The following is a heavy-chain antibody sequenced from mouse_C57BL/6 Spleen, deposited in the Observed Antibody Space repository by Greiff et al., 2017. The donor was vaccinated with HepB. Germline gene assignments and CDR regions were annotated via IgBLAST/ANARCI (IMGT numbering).Heavy chain of an antibody. J-gene: IGHJ2*01. Sequence: VQLVESGAELVRPGASVTLSCKASGYTFTDYEMHWVKQTPVHGLEWIGAIDPETGGTAYNQKFKGKAILTADKSSSTAYMELRSLTSEDSAVYYCTRDWDDFDYWGQGTTLTVSS. CDR3: TRDWDDFDY. CDR1: GYTFTDYE. D-gene: IGHD4-1*01. V-gene: IGHV1-15*01. CDR2: IDPETGGT.